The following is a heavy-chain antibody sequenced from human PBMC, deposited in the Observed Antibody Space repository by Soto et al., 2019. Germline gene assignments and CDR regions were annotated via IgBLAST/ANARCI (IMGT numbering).Heavy chain of an antibody. V-gene: IGHV4-39*01. Sequence: NPSETLSLTCTVSGGSISSSSYYWGWIRQPPGKGLEWIGSIYYSGSTYYNPSLKSRVTIPVDTSKNQFSLKLSSVTAADTAVYYCARHDNGWFDPWGQGTLVTVSS. CDR2: IYYSGST. D-gene: IGHD2-8*01. CDR1: GGSISSSSYY. J-gene: IGHJ5*02. CDR3: ARHDNGWFDP.